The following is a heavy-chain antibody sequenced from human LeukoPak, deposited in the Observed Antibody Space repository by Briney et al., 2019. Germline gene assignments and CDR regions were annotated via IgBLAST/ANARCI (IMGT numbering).Heavy chain of an antibody. V-gene: IGHV3-30*02. J-gene: IGHJ4*02. Sequence: GGSLRLSCAASGFTFSSYGMHWVRQAPGKGLDWVAFIRFDGNNKYYADSVKGRFTISRDNFKNTLYLQMNSLRSEDTAVYYCATPRGYCSSTSCYKFDYWGQGTLVTVSS. CDR3: ATPRGYCSSTSCYKFDY. CDR2: IRFDGNNK. CDR1: GFTFSSYG. D-gene: IGHD2-2*02.